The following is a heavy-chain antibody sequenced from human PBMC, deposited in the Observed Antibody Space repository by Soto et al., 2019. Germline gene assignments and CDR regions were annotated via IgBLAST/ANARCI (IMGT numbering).Heavy chain of an antibody. Sequence: ASETLSLTCTVSGGSISSYYWSWIRQPAGKGLEWIGRIYTSGSTNYNPSLKSRVTMSVDTSKNQFSLKLSSVTAADTAVYYCARSLWFGELAHGGMDVWGQGTTVTVSS. CDR3: ARSLWFGELAHGGMDV. V-gene: IGHV4-4*07. J-gene: IGHJ6*02. CDR2: IYTSGST. D-gene: IGHD3-10*01. CDR1: GGSISSYY.